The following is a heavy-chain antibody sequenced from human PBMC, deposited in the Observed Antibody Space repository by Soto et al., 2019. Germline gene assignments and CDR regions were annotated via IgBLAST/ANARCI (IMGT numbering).Heavy chain of an antibody. CDR1: SGSISSSNW. CDR3: ARVFRSGWADPYNWFDP. J-gene: IGHJ5*02. CDR2: IYHSGST. V-gene: IGHV4-4*02. Sequence: QVQLQESGPGLVKPSGTLSLTCAVSSGSISSSNWWSWVRQPPGKGLEWFGEIYHSGSTNYNPSLKSRVTISVDKSKNQFSLKLSSVTAADTAVYYCARVFRSGWADPYNWFDPWGQGTLVTVSS. D-gene: IGHD6-19*01.